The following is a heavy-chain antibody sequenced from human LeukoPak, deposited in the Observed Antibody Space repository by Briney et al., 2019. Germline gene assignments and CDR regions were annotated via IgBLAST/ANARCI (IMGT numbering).Heavy chain of an antibody. CDR3: AKRHNTLGGAFDI. CDR1: GFTFSNYA. D-gene: IGHD3-16*01. V-gene: IGHV3-23*01. J-gene: IGHJ3*02. CDR2: ISYDGGST. Sequence: PGGSLRLSCAASGFTFSNYAMNWVRQAPGKGLEWVSIISYDGGSTYYADSVKGRFTISRDNSKNTLYLQMNSLRAEDTALYYCAKRHNTLGGAFDIWGQGTTVTVSS.